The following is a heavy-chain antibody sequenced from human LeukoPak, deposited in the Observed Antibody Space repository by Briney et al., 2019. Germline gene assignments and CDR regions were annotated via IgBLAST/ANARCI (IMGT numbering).Heavy chain of an antibody. CDR3: AKTRPLDSSSWSHGDY. CDR1: GFTVSSNY. Sequence: GGSLRLSCAASGFTVSSNYMSWVRQAPGKGLEWVSVIYSGGSTYYGDSVRGRFTISRDNSKNTLYLQMNSLRAEDTAVYYCAKTRPLDSSSWSHGDYWGQGTLVTVSS. J-gene: IGHJ4*02. V-gene: IGHV3-53*01. D-gene: IGHD6-13*01. CDR2: IYSGGST.